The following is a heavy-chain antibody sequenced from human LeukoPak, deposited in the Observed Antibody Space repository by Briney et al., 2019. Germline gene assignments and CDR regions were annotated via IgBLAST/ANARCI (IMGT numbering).Heavy chain of an antibody. Sequence: GGSLRLSCAASGFAFSSYWMTWVRQAPGKGLEWMANIKPDGSEKYYVDSVKGRFTISRDNAKNSLYLQMNSLRAEDTAIYYCARVSIVVVAGSNWFDPWGQGTLVIVSS. CDR1: GFAFSSYW. D-gene: IGHD2-2*01. V-gene: IGHV3-7*01. J-gene: IGHJ5*02. CDR2: IKPDGSEK. CDR3: ARVSIVVVAGSNWFDP.